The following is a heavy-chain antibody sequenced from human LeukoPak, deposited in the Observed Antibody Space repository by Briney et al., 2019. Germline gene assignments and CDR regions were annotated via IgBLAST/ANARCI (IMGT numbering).Heavy chain of an antibody. CDR1: RGSFSGYF. V-gene: IGHV4-34*01. D-gene: IGHD3-16*02. Sequence: SETLSLTCDVYRGSFSGYFWSWIRQTPGKGLEWIGEINHSGSTNYNPSLKSRVTISVDTSKNQFSLKLSSVTAADTAVYYCARGNYVWGSYRYTHFDYWGQGTLVTVSS. CDR2: INHSGST. CDR3: ARGNYVWGSYRYTHFDY. J-gene: IGHJ4*02.